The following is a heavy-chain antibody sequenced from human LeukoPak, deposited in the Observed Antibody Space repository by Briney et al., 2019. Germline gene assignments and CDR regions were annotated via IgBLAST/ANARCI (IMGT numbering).Heavy chain of an antibody. CDR2: IYTSGRT. D-gene: IGHD5-18*01. CDR1: GGSISSYY. J-gene: IGHJ3*02. V-gene: IGHV4-4*07. Sequence: SEPLSLPCTVSGGSISSYYWSWIRQPAGKGLEWIGRIYTSGRTNYNPSLKSRVTMTVDTTKKQFSLKLSSVAAADAAVYYCAGTWIQLWLEIVSDDFDIWGQGTMVTVSS. CDR3: AGTWIQLWLEIVSDDFDI.